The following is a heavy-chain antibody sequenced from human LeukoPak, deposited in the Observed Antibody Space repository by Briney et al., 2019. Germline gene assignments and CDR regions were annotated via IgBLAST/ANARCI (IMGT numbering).Heavy chain of an antibody. Sequence: SETLSLTCTVSGGSISSYYWSWIRQSPGKGLEWIGYIYYSGSTNYNPSLKSRVTISVDTSKNQFSLKLSSVTAADTAVNCCARGSVMVLSGFDYWGQGTLVTVSS. D-gene: IGHD5-18*01. V-gene: IGHV4-59*01. CDR1: GGSISSYY. CDR3: ARGSVMVLSGFDY. CDR2: IYYSGST. J-gene: IGHJ4*02.